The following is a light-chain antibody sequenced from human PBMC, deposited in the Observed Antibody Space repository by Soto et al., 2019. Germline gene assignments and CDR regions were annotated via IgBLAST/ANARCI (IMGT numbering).Light chain of an antibody. J-gene: IGLJ3*02. CDR2: DTK. CDR1: TGAVTSGHY. CDR3: LLSYSGPWV. Sequence: QAVVTQEPSVTVSPGGTVTLTCGSSTGAVTSGHYPDWVRQKPGQAPRTLIYDTKKKHSWTPARFSGSLLGGKAALTLSGAQPEDEADYYCLLSYSGPWVFGGGTQLTVL. V-gene: IGLV7-46*01.